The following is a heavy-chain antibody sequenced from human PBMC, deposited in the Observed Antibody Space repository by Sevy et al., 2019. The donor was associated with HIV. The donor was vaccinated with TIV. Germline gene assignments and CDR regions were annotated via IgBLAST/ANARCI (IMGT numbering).Heavy chain of an antibody. Sequence: SETLSLTFTVSGDSISSSGYYWSWIRQHPGEGLEWIGYILYSGNPYYNPPLKSRLIISLDTSKNQFSLKLSSVTAADTAVYYCARGQITTIGFDYWGQGTLVTVSS. CDR3: ARGQITTIGFDY. V-gene: IGHV4-31*03. D-gene: IGHD1-1*01. J-gene: IGHJ4*02. CDR2: ILYSGNP. CDR1: GDSISSSGYY.